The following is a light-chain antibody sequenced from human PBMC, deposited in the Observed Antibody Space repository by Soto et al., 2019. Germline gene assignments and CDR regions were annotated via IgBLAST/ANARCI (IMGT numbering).Light chain of an antibody. CDR3: QSYDSSLSGFYV. V-gene: IGLV1-40*01. CDR1: SSNIGAGYN. CDR2: GNS. Sequence: QSALTQPPSVSGAPGQRVTISCTGSSSNIGAGYNVHWYQQLPGTAPKLLIYGNSNRPSGVPDRFSGSKSGTSASLAITGLRAEDEADYYCQSYDSSLSGFYVFGTGTKVTVL. J-gene: IGLJ1*01.